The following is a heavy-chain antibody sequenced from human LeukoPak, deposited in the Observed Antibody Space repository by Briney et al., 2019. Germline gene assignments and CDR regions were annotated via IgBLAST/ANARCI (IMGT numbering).Heavy chain of an antibody. D-gene: IGHD6-6*01. CDR2: IYYSGST. J-gene: IGHJ4*02. CDR1: GGSMSSYY. CDR3: ARDLRSSWSLDN. Sequence: PSETLSLTCTVSGGSMSSYYWSWIRQPPGKGLEWIGYIYYSGSTNYNPSLKSRVTISVDTSKNQFSLKLSSVTAADTAVYYCARDLRSSWSLDNWGQGTLVTVSS. V-gene: IGHV4-59*01.